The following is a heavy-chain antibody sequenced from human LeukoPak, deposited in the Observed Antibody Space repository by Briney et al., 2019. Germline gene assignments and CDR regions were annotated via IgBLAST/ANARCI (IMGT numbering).Heavy chain of an antibody. CDR3: ARDPTLWFGEFDY. Sequence: SETLSLTCTVSGGSISSYYWSWIRQPPGKGLEWIGYIYYSGSTNYNPSLKSRVTISVDTSKNQFSPKLSSVTAADTAVYYCARDPTLWFGEFDYWGQGTLVTVSS. CDR1: GGSISSYY. J-gene: IGHJ4*02. CDR2: IYYSGST. V-gene: IGHV4-59*01. D-gene: IGHD3-10*01.